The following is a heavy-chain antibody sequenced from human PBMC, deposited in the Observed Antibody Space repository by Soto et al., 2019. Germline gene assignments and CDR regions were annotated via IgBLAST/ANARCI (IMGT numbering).Heavy chain of an antibody. J-gene: IGHJ2*01. D-gene: IGHD6-13*01. V-gene: IGHV1-69*01. CDR2: IIPIFGTA. CDR1: GGTFSSYA. CDR3: ARVGAAAPQIDL. Sequence: QVQLVQSGAEVKKPGSSVKVSCKASGGTFSSYAISWVRQAPGQGLEWMGGIIPIFGTANYAQKFQGRVTITADEATSTAYMELSSLRSEDTAVDDCARVGAAAPQIDLWGRGTLVTVSS.